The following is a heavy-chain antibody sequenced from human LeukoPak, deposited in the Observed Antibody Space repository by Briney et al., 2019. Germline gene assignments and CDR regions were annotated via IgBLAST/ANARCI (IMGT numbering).Heavy chain of an antibody. CDR2: ISAYNGNT. D-gene: IGHD3-10*01. Sequence: ASVTVSCKASGHTFTSYGISWVRQAPGQGLEWMGWISAYNGNTNYAQKLQGRVTMTTDTSTSTAYMELRSLRSDDTAVYYCASSVDYYGSGSYYKPEYNWFDPWGQGTLVTVSS. CDR1: GHTFTSYG. CDR3: ASSVDYYGSGSYYKPEYNWFDP. J-gene: IGHJ5*02. V-gene: IGHV1-18*01.